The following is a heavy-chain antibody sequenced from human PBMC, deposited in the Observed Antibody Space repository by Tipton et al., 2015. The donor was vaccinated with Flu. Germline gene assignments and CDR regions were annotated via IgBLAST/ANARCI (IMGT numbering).Heavy chain of an antibody. D-gene: IGHD1-26*01. Sequence: QLVQSGGGLVKPGGSLRLSCVLSGFPFTDAWMTWVRQAPGKGLEWLGRIKRISDGGTTEYAAPVKGRFSISKEYSTNTLFLQLNSLRIEDMAVYYCTKGHQGGLSQIDYWGQGSLVTVSS. J-gene: IGHJ4*02. CDR3: TKGHQGGLSQIDY. CDR2: IKRISDGGTT. CDR1: GFPFTDAW. V-gene: IGHV3-15*01.